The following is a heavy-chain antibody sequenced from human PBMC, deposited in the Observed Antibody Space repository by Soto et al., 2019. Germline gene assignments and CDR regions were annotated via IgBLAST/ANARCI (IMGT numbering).Heavy chain of an antibody. V-gene: IGHV4-34*01. D-gene: IGHD3-10*01. CDR2: INHSGST. CDR3: ARGVLLWFGELSCWFDP. CDR1: GGSFRGYY. Sequence: QVQIQQWGAGLLKPSETLSLTCAVYGGSFRGYYWSWIRQPPGKGLEWFGEINHSGSTNYNPSLKSRVTISVDTSKNQFSLKLSSVTAADTAVYYCARGVLLWFGELSCWFDPWCQGTLVTVSS. J-gene: IGHJ5*02.